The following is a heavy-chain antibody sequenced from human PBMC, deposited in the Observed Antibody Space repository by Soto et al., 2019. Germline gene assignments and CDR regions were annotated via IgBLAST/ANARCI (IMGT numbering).Heavy chain of an antibody. Sequence: GGSLRLSCAASGFTFSNAWMSWVRQAPGKGLEWVGRIKSKTDGGTTDYAAPVKGRFTISRDDSKNTLYLQMNSLKTEDTAVYYCTTKYYDFWSGYDAFDIWGQGTMVTVSS. CDR1: GFTFSNAW. J-gene: IGHJ3*02. CDR3: TTKYYDFWSGYDAFDI. V-gene: IGHV3-15*01. CDR2: IKSKTDGGTT. D-gene: IGHD3-3*01.